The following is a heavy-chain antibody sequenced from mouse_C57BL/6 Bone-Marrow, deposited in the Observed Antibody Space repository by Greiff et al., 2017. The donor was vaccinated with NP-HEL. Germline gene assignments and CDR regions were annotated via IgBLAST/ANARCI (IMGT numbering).Heavy chain of an antibody. CDR1: GYTFTSYW. CDR2: INPSSGYT. Sequence: VQLQQSGAELAKPGASVKLSCKASGYTFTSYWMHWVKQRPGQGLEWIGYINPSSGYTKYNPKFKDTATLTADKSSSTAYMQLSSLTYEDSAVYYCARKGLHGSSAPFAYWGQGTLVTVSA. CDR3: ARKGLHGSSAPFAY. D-gene: IGHD1-1*01. J-gene: IGHJ3*01. V-gene: IGHV1-7*01.